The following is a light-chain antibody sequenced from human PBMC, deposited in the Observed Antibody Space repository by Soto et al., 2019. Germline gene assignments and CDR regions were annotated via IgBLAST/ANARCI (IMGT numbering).Light chain of an antibody. J-gene: IGKJ1*01. CDR2: GAS. CDR3: QHYGSSPRT. CDR1: QSITNNY. V-gene: IGKV3-20*01. Sequence: EIVLTQSPGTLSFSPGERATLSCRASQSITNNYLAWYQQTAGQVPRLLIYGASTRPTGIPDRFSGSGSETDFTLTITRLEPEDSAVYYCQHYGSSPRTFGQGTKVEIK.